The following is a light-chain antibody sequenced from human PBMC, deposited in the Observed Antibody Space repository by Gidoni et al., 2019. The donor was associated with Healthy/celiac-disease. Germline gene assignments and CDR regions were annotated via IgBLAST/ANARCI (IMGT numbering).Light chain of an antibody. Sequence: DIQLTQSPSFLSASVGDRVTITCRASQGISSYFAWYQQKPGKAPKLLIYDASTLQSGVPSMFSGSGSGTEFTLTISSLQPEDFATYYCQQLNSYPLLTFGGGTKVEIK. V-gene: IGKV1-9*01. CDR2: DAS. CDR3: QQLNSYPLLT. J-gene: IGKJ4*01. CDR1: QGISSY.